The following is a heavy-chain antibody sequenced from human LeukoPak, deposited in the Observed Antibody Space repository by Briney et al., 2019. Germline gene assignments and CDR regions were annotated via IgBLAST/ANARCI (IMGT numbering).Heavy chain of an antibody. Sequence: SETLSLTCTVSGGSISSYYWSWIRQPPGKGLEWIGYIYYSGSTNYNPSLKSRVTISVDTSKNQFSLKLSPVTAADTAVYYCARGESIVGATVSFDYWGQGTLVTVSS. CDR1: GGSISSYY. CDR2: IYYSGST. V-gene: IGHV4-59*01. CDR3: ARGESIVGATVSFDY. J-gene: IGHJ4*02. D-gene: IGHD1-26*01.